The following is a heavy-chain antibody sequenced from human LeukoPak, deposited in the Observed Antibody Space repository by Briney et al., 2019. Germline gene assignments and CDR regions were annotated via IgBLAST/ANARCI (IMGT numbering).Heavy chain of an antibody. J-gene: IGHJ4*02. D-gene: IGHD2-15*01. CDR1: GFRFTGFW. CDR2: INQESTET. CDR3: AREVDRSFGY. Sequence: GGSLRLSCAASGFRFTGFWMSWVRQAPGKGPEWVANINQESTETYYVDSVRGRFTISRDNAKNSLSLQMNSLRVEDTAVYYCAREVDRSFGYWGQRNLVTASS. V-gene: IGHV3-7*01.